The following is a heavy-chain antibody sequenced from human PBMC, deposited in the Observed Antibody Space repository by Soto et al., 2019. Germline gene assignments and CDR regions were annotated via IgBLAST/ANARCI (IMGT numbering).Heavy chain of an antibody. V-gene: IGHV4-39*01. D-gene: IGHD4-4*01. CDR2: IDYNGAT. CDR3: SRAGRMTPVTIAS. CDR1: GGSIIINSYY. Sequence: SETLSLTCSVSGGSIIINSYYWGGIRQPPGKGLEWIGSIDYNGATYYNSSLNSRVTISVDTTKNQFSLKLSSVPAAHTAVYYCSRAGRMTPVTIASRGPGPLVTGSS. J-gene: IGHJ4*02.